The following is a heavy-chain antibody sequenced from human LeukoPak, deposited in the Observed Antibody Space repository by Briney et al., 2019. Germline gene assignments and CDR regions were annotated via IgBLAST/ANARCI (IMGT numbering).Heavy chain of an antibody. J-gene: IGHJ4*02. CDR1: GGSFSGYY. CDR2: INHSGST. Sequence: SETLSLTCAVYGGSFSGYYWSWIRQPPGKGLEWLGEINHSGSTNYNPSLKSRVTISVDTSKNQFSLKLSSVTAADTAVYYCARVNRRRWLRQTLDYWGQGTLVTVSS. D-gene: IGHD5-12*01. CDR3: ARVNRRRWLRQTLDY. V-gene: IGHV4-34*01.